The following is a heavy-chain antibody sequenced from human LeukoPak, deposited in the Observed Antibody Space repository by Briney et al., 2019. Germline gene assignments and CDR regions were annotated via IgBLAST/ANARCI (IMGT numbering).Heavy chain of an antibody. D-gene: IGHD3-10*01. CDR3: AKARGGYDPYYFDY. CDR1: GFTFSSYS. Sequence: GGSLRLSCAASGFTFSSYSMNWVRQAPGKGLEWVSYISSSSSTIYYADSVKGRFTISRDNSKITLYLQMNSLRAEDTAVYYCAKARGGYDPYYFDYWGQGTLVTVSS. J-gene: IGHJ4*02. V-gene: IGHV3-48*01. CDR2: ISSSSSTI.